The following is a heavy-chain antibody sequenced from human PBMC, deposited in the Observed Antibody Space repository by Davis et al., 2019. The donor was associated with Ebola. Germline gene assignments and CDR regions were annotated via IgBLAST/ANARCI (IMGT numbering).Heavy chain of an antibody. Sequence: PGGSLRLSCAVSGFTFSNYHMSWVRQAPGKGLEWVSAISGSGGSTYYADSVKGRFTISRDNSKNTLYLQMNSLRAEDTAVYYCAKRRGYSSSWEPIDYWGQGTLVTVSS. CDR1: GFTFSNYH. D-gene: IGHD6-13*01. J-gene: IGHJ4*02. V-gene: IGHV3-23*01. CDR2: ISGSGGST. CDR3: AKRRGYSSSWEPIDY.